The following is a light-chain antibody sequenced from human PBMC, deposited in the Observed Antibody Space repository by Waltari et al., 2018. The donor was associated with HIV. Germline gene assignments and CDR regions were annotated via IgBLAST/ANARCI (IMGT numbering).Light chain of an antibody. V-gene: IGLV2-11*01. CDR2: DVN. CDR3: CSYAGTYSFVI. CDR1: SSDVGYYNY. J-gene: IGLJ2*01. Sequence: QSALTQPRSVSGSPGQSVTISCNGTSSDVGYYNYVSWYQQHPGKAPKLMIYDVNQRPSGVPGRFSGSKSDNTASLIISGLQAEDEGDYYCCSYAGTYSFVIFGGGTKVTVL.